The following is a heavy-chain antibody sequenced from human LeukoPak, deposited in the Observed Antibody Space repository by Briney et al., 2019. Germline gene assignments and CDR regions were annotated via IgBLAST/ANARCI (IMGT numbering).Heavy chain of an antibody. Sequence: ASVKVSFKASGFTFTNSAVQWVRQARGQRLEWIGWIVVGSGNTNYAQKSQERVNITRDMSTSTAYMELRSLRSEDTAVYYCAADNYYDSSGYSFLWYFDLWGRGTLVTVSS. D-gene: IGHD3-22*01. V-gene: IGHV1-58*01. CDR2: IVVGSGNT. CDR1: GFTFTNSA. CDR3: AADNYYDSSGYSFLWYFDL. J-gene: IGHJ2*01.